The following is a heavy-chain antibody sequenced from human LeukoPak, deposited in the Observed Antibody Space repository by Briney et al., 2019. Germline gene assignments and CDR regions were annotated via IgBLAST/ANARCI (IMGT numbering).Heavy chain of an antibody. D-gene: IGHD4-17*01. J-gene: IGHJ4*02. CDR2: ISGSGGST. CDR3: AKKMTTVITFDY. Sequence: QSGGSLRLSCAASGFTFSSYAMSWVRQAPGKGLEGVSAISGSGGSTYYADSVKGRFTISRDNSKNTLYLQMNSLRAEDTAVYYCAKKMTTVITFDYWGQGTLVTVSS. CDR1: GFTFSSYA. V-gene: IGHV3-23*01.